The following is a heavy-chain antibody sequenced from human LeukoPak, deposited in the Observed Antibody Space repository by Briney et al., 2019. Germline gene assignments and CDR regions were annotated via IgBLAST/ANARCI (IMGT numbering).Heavy chain of an antibody. Sequence: SETLSLTCTVSGGSISSYYWSWIRQPPGKGLEWIGYIYYSGSTNYNPSLKSRVTISVDTSKNQFSLKLSSVTAADTAVYYCARHRYPGYYGSGSYLDYWGQGTLVTISS. CDR3: ARHRYPGYYGSGSYLDY. CDR1: GGSISSYY. CDR2: IYYSGST. V-gene: IGHV4-59*08. J-gene: IGHJ4*02. D-gene: IGHD3-10*01.